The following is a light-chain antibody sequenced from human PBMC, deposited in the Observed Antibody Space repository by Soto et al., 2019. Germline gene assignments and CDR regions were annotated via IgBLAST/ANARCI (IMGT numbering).Light chain of an antibody. CDR2: RNN. V-gene: IGLV1-47*01. J-gene: IGLJ1*01. Sequence: QSVLTQPPSASGTPGQRVTISCSGSSSNIGSNYVYWYQQLPGTAPKLLIYRNNQRPSGVPDRFSGSKSGTSASLAISGLRSEDDSYFYCEEWDDSRSAYFLGSGTNATVL. CDR3: EEWDDSRSAYF. CDR1: SSNIGSNY.